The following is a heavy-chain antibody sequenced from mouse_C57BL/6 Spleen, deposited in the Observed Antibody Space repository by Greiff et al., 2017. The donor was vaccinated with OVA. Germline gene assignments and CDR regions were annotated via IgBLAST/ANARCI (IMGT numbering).Heavy chain of an antibody. Sequence: VHLVESGAELARPGASVKLSCKASGYTFTSYGISWVKQRTGQGLEWIGEIYPRSGNTYYNEKFKGKATLTADKSSSTAYMELRSLTSEDSAVYFCARTITTVVSWYFDVWGTGTTVTVSS. CDR3: ARTITTVVSWYFDV. CDR1: GYTFTSYG. V-gene: IGHV1-81*01. J-gene: IGHJ1*03. CDR2: IYPRSGNT. D-gene: IGHD1-1*01.